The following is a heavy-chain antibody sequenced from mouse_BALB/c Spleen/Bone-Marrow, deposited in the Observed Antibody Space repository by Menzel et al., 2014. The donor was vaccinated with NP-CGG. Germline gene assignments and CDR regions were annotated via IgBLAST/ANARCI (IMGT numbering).Heavy chain of an antibody. CDR2: INPYNDGT. CDR1: GYTFTSYV. Sequence: EVKLVESGPELVKPGASVKMSCKASGYTFTSYVMHWVKQKPGQGLEWIGYINPYNDGTKYNEKFKGKATLTSDKSSSTAYMELSSLTSEDSAVYYCARGGYRYRYDDYFDYWGQGTTLTVSS. CDR3: ARGGYRYRYDDYFDY. J-gene: IGHJ2*01. D-gene: IGHD2-14*01. V-gene: IGHV1-14*01.